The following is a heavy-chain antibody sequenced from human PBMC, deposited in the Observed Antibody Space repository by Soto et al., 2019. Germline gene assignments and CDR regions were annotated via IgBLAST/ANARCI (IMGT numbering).Heavy chain of an antibody. Sequence: QAQLVQSGAEVKKPGASVRVSCKTSGYRFSDYGISWVRQAPGQGLEWLGWISPYSDDTKYAHIVHSRVYMSIDMSNRTAFMDLRSLRSDVTAVYVCARGGYYDSSGSRNYHYYGMNVWGQGTTVTVSS. CDR1: GYRFSDYG. V-gene: IGHV1-18*01. CDR3: ARGGYYDSSGSRNYHYYGMNV. CDR2: ISPYSDDT. J-gene: IGHJ6*02. D-gene: IGHD3-22*01.